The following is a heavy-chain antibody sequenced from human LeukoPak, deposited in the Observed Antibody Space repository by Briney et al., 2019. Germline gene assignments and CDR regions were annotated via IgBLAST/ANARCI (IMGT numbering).Heavy chain of an antibody. V-gene: IGHV3-66*02. CDR2: IYSGAST. J-gene: IGHJ4*02. Sequence: GGSLRLSCAASGFTVSSNYMSWVRQAPGKGLEWVSVIYSGASTYYADSVKGRFTISRDNSKNTLYLQMNSLRAEDTAVYYCARVTEGVFDYWGQGTLVTVSS. D-gene: IGHD3-16*01. CDR1: GFTVSSNY. CDR3: ARVTEGVFDY.